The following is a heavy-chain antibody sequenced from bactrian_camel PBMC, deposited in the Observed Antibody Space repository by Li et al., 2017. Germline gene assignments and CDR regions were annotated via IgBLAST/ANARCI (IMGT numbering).Heavy chain of an antibody. J-gene: IGHJ4*01. D-gene: IGHD5*01. CDR3: GDIGLRN. CDR1: GFTFGTYW. CDR2: IPNDGRSP. Sequence: VQLVESGGGLVQPGGSLRLSCAASGFTFGTYWIYWVRQAPGKGLEYVSSIPNDGRSPGYADSVKGRFTISRDNAKNMAYLQMNSLNAEDTAVYYCGDIGLRNWGQGTQVTVS. V-gene: IGHV3S6*01.